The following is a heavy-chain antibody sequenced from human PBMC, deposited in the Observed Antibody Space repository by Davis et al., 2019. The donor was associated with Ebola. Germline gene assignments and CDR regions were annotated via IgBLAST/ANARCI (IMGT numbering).Heavy chain of an antibody. CDR3: ARGPVGYFDY. V-gene: IGHV3-74*01. CDR2: INSDGSST. J-gene: IGHJ4*02. CDR1: GFTFSGYW. Sequence: GESLKISCAASGFTFSGYWMHWVRQAPGKGLVWVSRINSDGSSTTYAGSVKGRFTISRDNARNTLHLQMNSLRAGDTAVYYCARGPVGYFDYWGQGTLVTVSS. D-gene: IGHD4-23*01.